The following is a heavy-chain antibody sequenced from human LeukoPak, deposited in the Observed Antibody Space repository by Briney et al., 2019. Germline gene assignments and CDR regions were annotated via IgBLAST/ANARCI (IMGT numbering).Heavy chain of an antibody. CDR2: INGDGSST. CDR1: GFTFSSYW. Sequence: GGSLRLSCAASGFTFSSYWMHWVRQAPGKGLVWVSRINGDGSSTSYADSVKGRFTISRDNAKNTLYLQMNSLRAEDTAVYYCARDLGDLYYYYYMDVWGKGTTVTVSS. J-gene: IGHJ6*03. CDR3: ARDLGDLYYYYYMDV. D-gene: IGHD3-10*01. V-gene: IGHV3-74*01.